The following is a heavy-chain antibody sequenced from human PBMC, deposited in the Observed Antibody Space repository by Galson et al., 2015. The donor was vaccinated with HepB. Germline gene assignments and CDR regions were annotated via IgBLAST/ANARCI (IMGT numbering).Heavy chain of an antibody. J-gene: IGHJ6*03. CDR1: GFTVSSNY. CDR3: AREGPRYSGEDYYMDV. CDR2: IYSGGST. Sequence: SLRLSCAASGFTVSSNYMSWVRQAPGKGLEWVSVIYSGGSTYYADSVKGRFTISRDNSKNTLYLQMNSLRAEDTAVYYCAREGPRYSGEDYYMDVWGKGTTVTVSS. D-gene: IGHD5-12*01. V-gene: IGHV3-53*01.